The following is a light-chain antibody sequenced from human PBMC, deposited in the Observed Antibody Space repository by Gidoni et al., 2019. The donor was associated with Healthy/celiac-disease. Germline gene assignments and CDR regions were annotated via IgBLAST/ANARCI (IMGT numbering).Light chain of an antibody. Sequence: DLVMTQSPDSLAVSLGESATINCKSSQSVLYSSNNKNYLAWYQQKPGPPPKLLIYWASTRESGVPDRFSGSGSGTDFTLTISSLQAEDVAVYYCQQYYSTPQTFGQGTKLEIK. V-gene: IGKV4-1*01. J-gene: IGKJ2*01. CDR3: QQYYSTPQT. CDR1: QSVLYSSNNKNY. CDR2: WAS.